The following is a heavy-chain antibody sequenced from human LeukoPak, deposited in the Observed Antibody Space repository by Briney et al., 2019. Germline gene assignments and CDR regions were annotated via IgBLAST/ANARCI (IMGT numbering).Heavy chain of an antibody. CDR1: GGSISSYY. V-gene: IGHV4-59*08. CDR3: ARLRAPTPRYCAVDYYYYYVDL. Sequence: SETLSFTCTVSGGSISSYYWSWIRQPPGKGLEWIGYIYYSGSTNYNPSLKSRVTISVDTSKNQFSLKLSSVTAADTAVYHCARLRAPTPRYCAVDYYYYYVDLWGKGTTVTVSS. CDR2: IYYSGST. D-gene: IGHD2-15*01. J-gene: IGHJ6*03.